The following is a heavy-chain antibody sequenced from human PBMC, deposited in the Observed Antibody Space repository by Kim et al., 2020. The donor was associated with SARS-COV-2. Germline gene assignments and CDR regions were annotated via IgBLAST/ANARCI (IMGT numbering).Heavy chain of an antibody. CDR3: ARGRITIFGVVTEFDY. J-gene: IGHJ4*02. V-gene: IGHV4-31*02. Sequence: CRKSRVTISVVTSKNQFSLRLSSVTAADTAVYYCARGRITIFGVVTEFDYWGQGTLVTVSS. D-gene: IGHD3-3*01.